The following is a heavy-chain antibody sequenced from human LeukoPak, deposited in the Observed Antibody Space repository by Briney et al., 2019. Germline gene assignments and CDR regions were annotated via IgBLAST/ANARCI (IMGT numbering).Heavy chain of an antibody. CDR1: GYSFTSYW. D-gene: IGHD3-10*01. CDR3: ARHRGGVNYYGSGSYFDLRFDY. Sequence: GESLKTSCKGSGYSFTSYWISWVRQIPGKGREWMGRIDPSDSYTNYSTSFQGHVTIPADKSISTAYLQSSSLKASDTAMYYCARHRGGVNYYGSGSYFDLRFDYWGQGTLVTVSS. V-gene: IGHV5-10-1*01. CDR2: IDPSDSYT. J-gene: IGHJ4*02.